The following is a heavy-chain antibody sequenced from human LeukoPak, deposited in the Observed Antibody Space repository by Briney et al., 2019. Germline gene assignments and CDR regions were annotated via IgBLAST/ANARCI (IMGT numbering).Heavy chain of an antibody. Sequence: GGSLRLSCAASGLTFDEYAMHWVRQLPGKGLEWVSGIDWNSGGVAYADSVKGRFTISRDNAKNSLYLQMNSLRAEDTALYYCTKGAIALVRGVFDYWGQGTLVTVSS. CDR1: GLTFDEYA. V-gene: IGHV3-9*01. D-gene: IGHD3-10*01. CDR2: IDWNSGGV. CDR3: TKGAIALVRGVFDY. J-gene: IGHJ4*02.